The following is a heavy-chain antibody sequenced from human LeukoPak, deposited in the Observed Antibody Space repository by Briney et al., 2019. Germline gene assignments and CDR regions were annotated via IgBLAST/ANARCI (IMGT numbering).Heavy chain of an antibody. Sequence: GASVKVSCKASGYTFTGYYMHWVRQAPGQGLEWMGWINPNSGGTNYAQKFQGRVAMTRDTSISTAYMELSRLRSDDTAVYYCAMDTRLYSSGWYGLDYWGQGTLVTVSS. CDR3: AMDTRLYSSGWYGLDY. V-gene: IGHV1-2*02. CDR2: INPNSGGT. D-gene: IGHD6-19*01. J-gene: IGHJ4*02. CDR1: GYTFTGYY.